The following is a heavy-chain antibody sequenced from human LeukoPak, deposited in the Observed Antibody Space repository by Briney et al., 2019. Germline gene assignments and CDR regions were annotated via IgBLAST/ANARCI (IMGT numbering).Heavy chain of an antibody. CDR2: ISSSGSTT. V-gene: IGHV3-11*04. J-gene: IGHJ3*02. CDR3: ARDLMATIKGDAFDI. Sequence: GGSLRLSCAASGFTFSDYYMSWIRQAPGKGLEWVSYISSSGSTTYYADSVKGRFTISRDNAKNSLYLQMNSLRAEDTAVYYCARDLMATIKGDAFDIWGQGTMVTVSS. D-gene: IGHD5-24*01. CDR1: GFTFSDYY.